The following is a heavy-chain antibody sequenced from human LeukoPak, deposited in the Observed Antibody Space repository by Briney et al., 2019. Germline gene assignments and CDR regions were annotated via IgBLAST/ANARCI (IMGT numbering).Heavy chain of an antibody. CDR1: GGSFSGYY. CDR3: ARGRSSVRTMIVVVTRINWFDP. D-gene: IGHD3-22*01. J-gene: IGHJ5*02. V-gene: IGHV4-34*01. Sequence: NASETLSLTCAVYGGSFSGYYWSWIRQPPGKGLEWIGEINHSGSTNYNPSLKSRVTISVDTSKNQFSLKLSSVTAADTAVYYCARGRSSVRTMIVVVTRINWFDPWGQGTLATVSS. CDR2: INHSGST.